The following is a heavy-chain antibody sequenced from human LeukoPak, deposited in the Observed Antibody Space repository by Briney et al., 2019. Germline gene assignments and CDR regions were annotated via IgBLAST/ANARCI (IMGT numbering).Heavy chain of an antibody. D-gene: IGHD6-19*01. CDR1: GGSFSGYY. CDR3: ARLRYSSGQDY. CDR2: INHRGST. Sequence: PSETLSLTCAVYGGSFSGYYWSWIRQPPGKGLEWIGKINHRGSTNYNPSLKSRVTISVDASRNQFSLKLSSVTAADTAVYYCARLRYSSGQDYWGQGTLVTVSS. V-gene: IGHV4-34*01. J-gene: IGHJ4*02.